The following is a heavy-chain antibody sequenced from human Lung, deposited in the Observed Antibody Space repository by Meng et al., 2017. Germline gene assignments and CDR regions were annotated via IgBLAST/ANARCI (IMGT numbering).Heavy chain of an antibody. CDR1: GYTFTSYA. V-gene: IGHV1-3*01. Sequence: QVQLVQSGAEVKKPGASVKVSCKASGYTFTSYAMHWVRQAPGQRLEWMGWINAGNGNTKYSQKFQGRVTITRDTSASTAYMELSSLRSEDTAVYYCARGEGYCTNGVCSPGYCGQGTLVTVSS. J-gene: IGHJ4*02. CDR3: ARGEGYCTNGVCSPGY. D-gene: IGHD2-8*01. CDR2: INAGNGNT.